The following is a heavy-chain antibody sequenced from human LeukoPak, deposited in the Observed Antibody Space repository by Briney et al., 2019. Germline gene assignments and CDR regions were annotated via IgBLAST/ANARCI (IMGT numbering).Heavy chain of an antibody. V-gene: IGHV3-74*01. J-gene: IGHJ6*03. CDR1: GFTFSSYS. CDR3: ARWAGTGYYYYMDV. Sequence: GGSLRLSCAASGFTFSSYSMNWVRQAPGKGLVWVSRIISDGSSTTYADSVKGRFTISRDNAKNALYLQMNSLRAEDTAVYYCARWAGTGYYYYMDVWGKGTTVTISS. CDR2: IISDGSST. D-gene: IGHD6-19*01.